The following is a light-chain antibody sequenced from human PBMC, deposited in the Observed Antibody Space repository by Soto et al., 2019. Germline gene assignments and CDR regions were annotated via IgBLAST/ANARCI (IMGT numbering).Light chain of an antibody. CDR2: AAS. V-gene: IGKV1-6*01. J-gene: IGKJ1*01. Sequence: QMTQSPSSLSASVGEKIIITCRASRDVGSDVSWYQQKPGQAPKLLIYAASNLYTGVPSRFSGSRSGTEFTLTISSLQHEDFASYYCLQDYGDSWTFGQGTKVEIE. CDR1: RDVGSD. CDR3: LQDYGDSWT.